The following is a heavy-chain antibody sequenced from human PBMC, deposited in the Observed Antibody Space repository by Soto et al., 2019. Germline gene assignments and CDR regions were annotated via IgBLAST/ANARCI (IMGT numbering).Heavy chain of an antibody. J-gene: IGHJ3*02. Sequence: PGGALRLSCAASGFTVSSNYMSWVRQAPGKGLEWVSVIYSGGSTYYADSVKGRFTISRDNSKNTLYLQMNSLRAEDTAVYYCAVPTGTTAFDIWGQGTMVTVSS. CDR1: GFTVSSNY. D-gene: IGHD1-1*01. V-gene: IGHV3-53*01. CDR3: AVPTGTTAFDI. CDR2: IYSGGST.